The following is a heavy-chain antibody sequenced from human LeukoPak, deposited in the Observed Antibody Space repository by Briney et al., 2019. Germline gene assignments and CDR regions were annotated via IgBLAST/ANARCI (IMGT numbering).Heavy chain of an antibody. V-gene: IGHV3-23*01. D-gene: IGHD1-7*01. J-gene: IGHJ5*02. Sequence: PGGSLRLSCAASGFTFSTYALTWVRQAPEKGLEWVSSISGSGGSTYYADSVKGRFTISRDNSKSTLYLQMSSLRAEDTAVYFCAKDIMTGTTGWLDPWGQGTLVTVSS. CDR2: ISGSGGST. CDR3: AKDIMTGTTGWLDP. CDR1: GFTFSTYA.